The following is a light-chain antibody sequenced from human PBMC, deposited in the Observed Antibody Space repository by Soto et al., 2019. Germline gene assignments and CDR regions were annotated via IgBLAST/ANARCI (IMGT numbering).Light chain of an antibody. Sequence: QSVRTQPAPVSGYPGQSITISCTGTSSDVGGYNYVSWYQQHPGKAPKLMIYEVSNRSSGVSNRFSGSKSGNTASLTISGLPAEDEADYYCSSYTSSSTDVFGTGTKVTGL. CDR1: SSDVGGYNY. CDR2: EVS. CDR3: SSYTSSSTDV. V-gene: IGLV2-14*01. J-gene: IGLJ1*01.